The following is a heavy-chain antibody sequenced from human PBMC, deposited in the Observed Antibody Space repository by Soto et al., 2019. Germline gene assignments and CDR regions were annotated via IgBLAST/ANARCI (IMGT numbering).Heavy chain of an antibody. CDR2: IKSNADGGTT. CDR1: GFTFTNAW. J-gene: IGHJ4*02. CDR3: ATHLGRRSSVWFDY. Sequence: EVQLVESGGDLVKPGGSLRISCTASGFTFTNAWMTWVRQVPGKGLEWVGRIKSNADGGTTDYPAPVKGRFTISRDESRNTVYLQMNSLKTDDTAVYYCATHLGRRSSVWFDYWGQGTLVTVSS. D-gene: IGHD2-2*01. V-gene: IGHV3-15*01.